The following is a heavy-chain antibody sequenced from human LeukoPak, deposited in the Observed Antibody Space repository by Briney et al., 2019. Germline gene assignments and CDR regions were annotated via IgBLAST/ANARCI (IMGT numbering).Heavy chain of an antibody. CDR1: GFTFSSYA. V-gene: IGHV3-23*01. CDR3: AKGAASRGYTYVAN. J-gene: IGHJ4*02. D-gene: IGHD5-18*01. Sequence: GGSLRLSCAASGFTFSSYAMSWVRQAPGKGLEWVSAITNSGGTTYYADSVKGRFTISRDNSNNTLYLQMNSLRAEDTAVYYCAKGAASRGYTYVANWGQGTLVTVSS. CDR2: ITNSGGTT.